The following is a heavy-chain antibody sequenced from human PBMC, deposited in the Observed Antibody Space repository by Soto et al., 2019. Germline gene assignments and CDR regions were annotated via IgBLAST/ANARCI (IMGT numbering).Heavy chain of an antibody. CDR2: TIPMFGTP. V-gene: IGHV1-69*01. CDR1: GGTFSKYA. Sequence: QVQLVQSGAEMQQPGASVRVSCKASGGTFSKYAFSWVRQAPGQGLEWLGGTIPMFGTPNYAQKFQGRAAITADESTATVYMQLSSLRSEDTAVYFCASPLRDRNYYYGMAVWGQGTTVTVSS. CDR3: ASPLRDRNYYYGMAV. D-gene: IGHD3-22*01. J-gene: IGHJ6*02.